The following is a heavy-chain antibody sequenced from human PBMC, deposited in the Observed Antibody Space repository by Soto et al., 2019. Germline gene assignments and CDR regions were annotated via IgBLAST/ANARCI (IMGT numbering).Heavy chain of an antibody. J-gene: IGHJ6*02. CDR1: GGSISSDTYY. V-gene: IGHV4-31*03. CDR3: ARDLAGVAAEYGLDV. CDR2: ISTGGTT. Sequence: QVQLQESGPGLVKPSQTLSLTCTVSGGSISSDTYYWGWIRHLPGKGLEWIGYISTGGTTRYTPSLESRVTISVDTSKNQFSLTLNSVTAADTAVYYCARDLAGVAAEYGLDVWGQGTTVTVSS. D-gene: IGHD6-19*01.